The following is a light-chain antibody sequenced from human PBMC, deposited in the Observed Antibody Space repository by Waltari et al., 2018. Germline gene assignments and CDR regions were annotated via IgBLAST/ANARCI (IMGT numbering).Light chain of an antibody. V-gene: IGKV4-1*01. CDR2: WAS. J-gene: IGKJ1*01. CDR3: QQYYSTPPT. Sequence: DIVMTQSPDSLAVSLGERATINCKSSQSVLYSSNNKNYLAWYQQKPGQPPKLLICWASIRESGGPDRFSGSGSGTDFTLTISSLQAEDVAVYYCQQYYSTPPTFGQGTKVEIK. CDR1: QSVLYSSNNKNY.